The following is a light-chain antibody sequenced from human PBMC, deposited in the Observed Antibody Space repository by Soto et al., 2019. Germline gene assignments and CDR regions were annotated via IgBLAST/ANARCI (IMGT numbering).Light chain of an antibody. Sequence: EMVLTQSPGTLSLSPGERATLSCRASQSVSSSYLAWYQQKPGQAPRLLIYGASSSATGIPDRFSGSGSGTDFTLPISRLEPEDFAVYYWQQYGSSPPITFGQGTRLEIK. CDR2: GAS. V-gene: IGKV3-20*01. CDR3: QQYGSSPPIT. CDR1: QSVSSSY. J-gene: IGKJ5*01.